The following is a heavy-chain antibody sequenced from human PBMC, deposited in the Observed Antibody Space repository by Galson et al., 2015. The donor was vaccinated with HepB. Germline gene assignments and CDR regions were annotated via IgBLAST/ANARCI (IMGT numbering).Heavy chain of an antibody. V-gene: IGHV6-1*01. D-gene: IGHD1-26*01. CDR3: ARGRGGSYHYWVFSDY. CDR1: GDSVSSKSAA. Sequence: CAISGDSVSSKSAAWNWIRQSPSRGLEWLGRTYYRSKWYNDYAVSVKSRITINPDTSKNQFSLKLSSVTAADTAVYYCARGRGGSYHYWVFSDYWGQGTLVTVSS. CDR2: TYYRSKWYN. J-gene: IGHJ4*02.